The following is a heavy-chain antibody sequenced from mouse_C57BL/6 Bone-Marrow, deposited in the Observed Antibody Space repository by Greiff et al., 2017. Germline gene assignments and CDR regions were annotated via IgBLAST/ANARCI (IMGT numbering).Heavy chain of an antibody. CDR3: ARGDDYYAFFDD. V-gene: IGHV1-81*01. D-gene: IGHD2-3*01. CDR1: GYTFTSYG. CDR2: IYPRSGNT. Sequence: QVQLQQSGAELARPGASLKLSCKASGYTFTSYGISWVKQRTGQGLEWIGEIYPRSGNTYYNEKFNGQATLPADKSSSTAYMELRSLTSEDSAVYFCARGDDYYAFFDDWGQGSTLIVSS. J-gene: IGHJ2*01.